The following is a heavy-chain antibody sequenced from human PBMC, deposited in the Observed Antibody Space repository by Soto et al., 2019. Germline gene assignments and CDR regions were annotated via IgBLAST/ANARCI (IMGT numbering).Heavy chain of an antibody. D-gene: IGHD2-21*01. CDR1: GGTFSSYA. CDR3: AGGRGDCGGGGGYRGVLGY. V-gene: IGHV1-69*12. Sequence: QVQLVQSGAEVKKPGSSVKVSCKASGGTFSSYAISWVRQAPGQGLEWMGGIIPIFGTANYAQKFHGRVTITGDDXXSXGXXAPGSRGCEDAAGYYCAGGRGDCGGGGGYRGVLGYWGQGTLVTVSA. J-gene: IGHJ4*02. CDR2: IIPIFGTA.